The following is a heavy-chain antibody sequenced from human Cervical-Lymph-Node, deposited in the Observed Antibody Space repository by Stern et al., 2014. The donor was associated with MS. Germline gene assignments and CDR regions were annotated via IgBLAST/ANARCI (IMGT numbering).Heavy chain of an antibody. CDR1: GGSISSVGYY. J-gene: IGHJ6*02. V-gene: IGHV4-31*03. D-gene: IGHD3-16*01. CDR2: ISYSGST. CDR3: ARGGERYNYYYGMDV. Sequence: QVQLQESGPGLVKPSQTLSLTCIVSGGSISSVGYYWSWIRQHPRKGLEWIGYISYSGSTYYNPSLKSRVTISVDTSKNQFSLKLISVTAADTAVYYCARGGERYNYYYGMDVWGQGTTVTVSS.